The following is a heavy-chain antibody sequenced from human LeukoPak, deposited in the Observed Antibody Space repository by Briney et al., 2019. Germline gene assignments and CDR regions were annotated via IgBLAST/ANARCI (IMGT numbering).Heavy chain of an antibody. D-gene: IGHD3-3*01. CDR2: ISYDGSNK. J-gene: IGHJ4*02. V-gene: IGHV3-30-3*01. CDR3: ARDHYDFWSGYLFSSRGYYFDY. CDR1: GFTFSSYA. Sequence: PGGSLGLSCAASGFTFSSYAMHWVRQAPGKGLEWVAVISYDGSNKYYADSVKGRFTISRDNSKNTLYLQMNSLRAEDTAVYYCARDHYDFWSGYLFSSRGYYFDYWGQGTLVTVSS.